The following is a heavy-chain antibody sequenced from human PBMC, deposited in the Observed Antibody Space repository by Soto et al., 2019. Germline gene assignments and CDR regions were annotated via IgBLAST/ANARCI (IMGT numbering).Heavy chain of an antibody. V-gene: IGHV4-39*01. Sequence: QLQLQESGPALVKPSETLSLTCTVSGGSISSSTYYWGWIRQPPGKGLEWIGNIYYSGNTYYNPSLKSRVTISVDTSKNQFSLKLSSVTAADTAVYYCARQNYDYIWGSYRTGYFDYWGQGTLVTVSS. CDR2: IYYSGNT. J-gene: IGHJ4*02. CDR1: GGSISSSTYY. D-gene: IGHD3-16*02. CDR3: ARQNYDYIWGSYRTGYFDY.